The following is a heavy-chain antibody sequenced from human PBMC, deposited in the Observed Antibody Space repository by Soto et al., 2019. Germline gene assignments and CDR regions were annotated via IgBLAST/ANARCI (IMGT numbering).Heavy chain of an antibody. CDR1: GFTFSSYS. CDR3: AREDIVVVPAANFDY. D-gene: IGHD2-2*01. V-gene: IGHV3-21*01. CDR2: ISSSSSYI. Sequence: PGGSLRLSCAASGFTFSSYSMNWVRQAPGKGLEWVSSISSSSSYIYYADSVKGRFTISRDNAKNSLYLQMNSLRAEDTAVYYCAREDIVVVPAANFDYWGQGTLVTVSS. J-gene: IGHJ4*02.